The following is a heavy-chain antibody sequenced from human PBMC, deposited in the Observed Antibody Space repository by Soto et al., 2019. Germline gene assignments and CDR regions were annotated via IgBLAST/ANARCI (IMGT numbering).Heavy chain of an antibody. CDR2: ISGSGGTA. CDR3: AKGRGQNWNFDY. J-gene: IGHJ4*02. D-gene: IGHD1-1*01. Sequence: EVQLLESGGGYVQPGGSLRLSCAASGFTFSRYAMHWVRRPPAKGLEWVSSISGSGGTAYYADSVKGRFAISRDSLVNTLYLQMNSLRAEDTAVYYCAKGRGQNWNFDYWGQGTLVTVSP. CDR1: GFTFSRYA. V-gene: IGHV3-23*01.